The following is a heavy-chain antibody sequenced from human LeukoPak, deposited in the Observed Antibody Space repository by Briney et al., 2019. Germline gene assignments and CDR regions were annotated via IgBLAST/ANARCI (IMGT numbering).Heavy chain of an antibody. V-gene: IGHV1-46*01. CDR3: ARDGCSSTTCSAGGNWFDP. CDR1: GYTFTSYH. CDR2: INPAGGSI. J-gene: IGHJ5*02. Sequence: ASVKVSCKASGYTFTSYHMHWVRQAPGQGLEWMGIINPAGGSITYARKFQGRITMTRDTSTTTVYMELSSLRSEDTALYYCARDGCSSTTCSAGGNWFDPWRQRTQVTVSS. D-gene: IGHD2-2*01.